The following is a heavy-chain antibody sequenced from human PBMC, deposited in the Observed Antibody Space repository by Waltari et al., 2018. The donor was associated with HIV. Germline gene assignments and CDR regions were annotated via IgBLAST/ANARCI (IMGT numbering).Heavy chain of an antibody. CDR2: SNSDGSTR. J-gene: IGHJ4*02. Sequence: VQLVESGGGSIKTGGSLRLSCAGSGFSVRNHWMDWVRQGPGKGLVLVARSNSDGSTRNYANAVKGRFVISRDNSRNTVYLQLNSVKVEDTAVYFCARASHYIEFSTFDGDYYFDLWGRGTRVAVSS. V-gene: IGHV3-74*01. CDR1: GFSVRNHW. D-gene: IGHD3-9*01. CDR3: ARASHYIEFSTFDGDYYFDL.